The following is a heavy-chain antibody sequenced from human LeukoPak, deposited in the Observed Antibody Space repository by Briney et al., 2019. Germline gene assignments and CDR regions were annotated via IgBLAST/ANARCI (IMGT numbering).Heavy chain of an antibody. CDR3: AKDIMVRGVLPFDY. J-gene: IGHJ4*02. D-gene: IGHD3-10*01. CDR1: GFPFSNYG. CDR2: IRSDGSNK. V-gene: IGHV3-30*02. Sequence: GGSLRLSCAASGFPFSNYGMHWVRQAPGKGLEWVAFIRSDGSNKYYADSVKGRFTISRDNSKNTLYLQMNSLRAEDTAVYYCAKDIMVRGVLPFDYWGQGTLVTVSS.